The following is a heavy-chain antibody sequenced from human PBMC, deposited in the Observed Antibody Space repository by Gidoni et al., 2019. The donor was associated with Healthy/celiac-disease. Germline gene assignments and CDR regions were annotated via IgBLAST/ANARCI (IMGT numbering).Heavy chain of an antibody. Sequence: QVQLVQSGAEVKKPGSSVKVSCKASGGTFSSYPISWVRQAPGQGLEWMGRIIPILGIANYAQKFQGRVTITADKSTSTAYMELSSLRSEDTAVYYCARAHKYYYDSSGYYLDYWGQGTLVTVSS. J-gene: IGHJ4*02. V-gene: IGHV1-69*02. CDR2: IIPILGIA. CDR1: GGTFSSYP. CDR3: ARAHKYYYDSSGYYLDY. D-gene: IGHD3-22*01.